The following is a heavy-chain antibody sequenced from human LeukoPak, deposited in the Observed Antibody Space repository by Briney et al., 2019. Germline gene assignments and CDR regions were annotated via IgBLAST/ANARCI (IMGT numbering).Heavy chain of an antibody. Sequence: PSQTLSLTCTVSGGSISRGGYYSSWIRPHPGKCLEWLVYIYYSGSTYYNPSLKSRLTISVDTSKNQFSLKLSSVTGADTAVYYCARDYGGKSGYYYYYYMDVWGKGTTVTVSS. CDR3: ARDYGGKSGYYYYYYMDV. CDR2: IYYSGST. J-gene: IGHJ6*03. CDR1: GGSISRGGYY. D-gene: IGHD4-23*01. V-gene: IGHV4-31*03.